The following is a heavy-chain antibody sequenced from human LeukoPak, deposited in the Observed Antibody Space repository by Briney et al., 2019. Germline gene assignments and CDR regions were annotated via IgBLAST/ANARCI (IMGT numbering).Heavy chain of an antibody. CDR3: ARHVLRYFDWFHYYYYMDV. D-gene: IGHD3-9*01. CDR1: GGSIGSSSYY. CDR2: VYYSVGT. V-gene: IGHV4-39*01. Sequence: SETLSLTCTVSGGSIGSSSYYCGSIRQPPGKGLGWNGSVYYSVGTYYNPSLKSRVTISVDTSKNQFSLKLSSVTAADTAVYYCARHVLRYFDWFHYYYYMDVWGKGTTVTISS. J-gene: IGHJ6*03.